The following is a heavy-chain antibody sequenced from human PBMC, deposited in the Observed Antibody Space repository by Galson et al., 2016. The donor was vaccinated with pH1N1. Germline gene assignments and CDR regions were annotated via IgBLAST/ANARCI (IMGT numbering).Heavy chain of an antibody. CDR2: IRQDGSEK. V-gene: IGHV3-7*01. CDR3: ARARFDP. Sequence: SLRLSCAASGFTFSNFWMHWVRQAPGKGLEWVANIRQDGSEKYYGNSAKGRFTISRDNAKNSLYLQMNSLTAEDTAVYYCARARFDPWGQGTLVTVSS. CDR1: GFTFSNFW. J-gene: IGHJ5*02.